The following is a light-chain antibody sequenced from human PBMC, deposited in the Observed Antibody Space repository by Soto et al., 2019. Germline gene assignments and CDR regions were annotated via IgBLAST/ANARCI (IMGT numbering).Light chain of an antibody. CDR2: AAS. Sequence: IQLTQSPSPLSGSVGDRVTLTCRASQGLSSYLAWYQQKPGKAPKLLIYAASTLHSGVPSRFSGSESGTDFTLTISSLQPEYFGTYYCQQVNNYPLTFGGGTKVEIK. CDR3: QQVNNYPLT. CDR1: QGLSSY. V-gene: IGKV1-9*01. J-gene: IGKJ4*01.